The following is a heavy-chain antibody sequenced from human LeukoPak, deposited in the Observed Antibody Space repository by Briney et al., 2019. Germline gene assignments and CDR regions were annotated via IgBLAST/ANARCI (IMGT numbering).Heavy chain of an antibody. CDR2: ISSNGVST. CDR3: ARDISGYYYFDY. J-gene: IGHJ4*02. CDR1: GFTFSSFA. V-gene: IGHV3-64*04. D-gene: IGHD3-22*01. Sequence: PGGSLRLSCSASGFTFSSFAFHWVRQAPGKGLEYVSAISSNGVSTYYADSVKGRFIISRDNSKNTLYLQMNSLRAEDTAVYYCARDISGYYYFDYWGQGTLVTVSS.